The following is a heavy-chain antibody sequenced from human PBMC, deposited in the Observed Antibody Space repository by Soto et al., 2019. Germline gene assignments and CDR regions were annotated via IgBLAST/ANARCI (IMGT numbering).Heavy chain of an antibody. V-gene: IGHV4-39*01. CDR1: GGSISSSSYY. CDR3: VRSAAFGTAASNICYVIKI. Sequence: WETLSLTCTVSGGSISSSSYYWGGIRQPPGKGLEWIGSIYYSGSTYYNPSLKSRVTIAVDTSMNQFSQKLSTVIGPDKAVYYCVRSAAFGTAASNICYVIKIWGQGSSDTGSS. CDR2: IYYSGST. J-gene: IGHJ4*01. D-gene: IGHD2-15*01.